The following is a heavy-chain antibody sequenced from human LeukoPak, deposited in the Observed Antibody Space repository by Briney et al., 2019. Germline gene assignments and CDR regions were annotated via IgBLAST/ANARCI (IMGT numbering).Heavy chain of an antibody. V-gene: IGHV3-23*01. CDR3: AKNRNSGSYPDAFDI. Sequence: GGSLRLSCAASGFTFSSYAVSWVRQAPGKGLEWVSGISGSGGSTAYADSVKGRFTIPKDNSKDTLYLQMNSLRAEDTAVYYCAKNRNSGSYPDAFDIWGQGTMVTVSS. J-gene: IGHJ3*02. CDR2: ISGSGGST. D-gene: IGHD1-26*01. CDR1: GFTFSSYA.